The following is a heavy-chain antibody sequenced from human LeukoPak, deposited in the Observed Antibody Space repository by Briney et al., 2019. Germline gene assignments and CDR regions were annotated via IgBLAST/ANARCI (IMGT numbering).Heavy chain of an antibody. V-gene: IGHV4-4*07. CDR3: ATGVHGITAAGDYYFDY. CDR1: GGSISSYY. D-gene: IGHD6-13*01. Sequence: SETLSLTCTVSGGSISSYYWSWIRQPAGKGLEWIGRIYTSGSANYNPSLKSRVTMSVDPSNNQFTLKLSSVTAADTAVYYCATGVHGITAAGDYYFDYWGQGTLVTVSS. J-gene: IGHJ4*02. CDR2: IYTSGSA.